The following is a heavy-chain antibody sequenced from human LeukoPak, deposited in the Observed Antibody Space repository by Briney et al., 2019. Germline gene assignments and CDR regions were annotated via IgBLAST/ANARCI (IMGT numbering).Heavy chain of an antibody. V-gene: IGHV3-23*01. CDR2: IYGRGGTT. D-gene: IGHD1-14*01. CDR1: GFTFSSYD. CDR3: ARVVGRNWYLDL. Sequence: GGSLRLSCGASGFTFSSYDMTWVRQAPGKGLEWVSGIYGRGGTTYYADSVKGRFIVSRDNSKNSLSLQMNSLRAEDTAVYYCARVVGRNWYLDLWGRGTQVTVSS. J-gene: IGHJ2*01.